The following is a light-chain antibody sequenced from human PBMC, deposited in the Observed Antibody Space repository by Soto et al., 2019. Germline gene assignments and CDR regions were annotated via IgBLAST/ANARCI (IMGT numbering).Light chain of an antibody. Sequence: EIVLTQSPATLSLSPGERATLSCRASQSVSSYLAWYQQKPGQAPRLLIYDASNRATGIPARFSGSGSGTDFTLTISSLEPEDFALYYCQQYGSSPLTLGGGTKVDIK. CDR1: QSVSSY. J-gene: IGKJ4*01. CDR2: DAS. V-gene: IGKV3-11*01. CDR3: QQYGSSPLT.